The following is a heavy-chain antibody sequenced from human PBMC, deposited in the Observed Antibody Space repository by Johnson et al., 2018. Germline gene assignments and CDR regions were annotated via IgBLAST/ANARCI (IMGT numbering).Heavy chain of an antibody. J-gene: IGHJ6*02. CDR3: AKGAIVYCGSSTCYNGMDV. CDR2: ISWNSGGI. Sequence: VQLVESGGGLVQXGRSLRLSCAASGFTFDDYPMHWVRQTPGKGLEWVSTISWNSGGIGYADSVKGRFTVSRDNANNSLYLQMNSLRAEDTALYYCAKGAIVYCGSSTCYNGMDVWGQGTRVTVSS. CDR1: GFTFDDYP. D-gene: IGHD2-2*02. V-gene: IGHV3-9*01.